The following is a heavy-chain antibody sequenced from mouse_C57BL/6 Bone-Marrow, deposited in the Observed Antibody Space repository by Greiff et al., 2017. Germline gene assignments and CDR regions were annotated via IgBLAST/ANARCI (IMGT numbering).Heavy chain of an antibody. CDR3: ARWGFITTGVWYAMDY. Sequence: EVQLQESVAELVRPGASVKLSCTASGFNIKNTYMHWVKQRPEQGLEWIGRIDPANGNTKYAPKFQGKATITADTSSNTAYLQLSSLTSEDTAIYFWARWGFITTGVWYAMDYWGQGTSVTVSS. V-gene: IGHV14-3*01. J-gene: IGHJ4*01. CDR2: IDPANGNT. CDR1: GFNIKNTY. D-gene: IGHD1-1*01.